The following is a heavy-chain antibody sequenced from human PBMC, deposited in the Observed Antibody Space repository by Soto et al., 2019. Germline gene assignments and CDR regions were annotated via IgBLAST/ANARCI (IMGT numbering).Heavy chain of an antibody. Sequence: QVQLVESGAEVKKPGSSVKVSCKASGGTFSSYAISWVRQAPGQGLEWMGGIIPIFGTANNAQKFQGRVTMTADKSTRTAYMELSSLRSGDTAGYYCARRAPYSYGSYYFDYWGQGTLVAVCS. CDR3: ARRAPYSYGSYYFDY. CDR1: GGTFSSYA. J-gene: IGHJ4*02. V-gene: IGHV1-69*06. CDR2: IIPIFGTA. D-gene: IGHD5-18*01.